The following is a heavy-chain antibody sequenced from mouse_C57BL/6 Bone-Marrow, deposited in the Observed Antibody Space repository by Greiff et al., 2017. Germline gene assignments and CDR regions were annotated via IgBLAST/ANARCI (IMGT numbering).Heavy chain of an antibody. Sequence: DVQLQESGPGLVKPSQSLSLTCSVTGYSITSGYYWNWIRQFPGNKLEWMGYISYDGSNNYNPSLKNRISITRDTSKNQFFLKLNSVTTEDTATYYCAREGVLGLYYYAMDYWGQGTSVTVSS. CDR3: AREGVLGLYYYAMDY. CDR1: GYSITSGYY. V-gene: IGHV3-6*01. CDR2: ISYDGSN. D-gene: IGHD4-1*01. J-gene: IGHJ4*01.